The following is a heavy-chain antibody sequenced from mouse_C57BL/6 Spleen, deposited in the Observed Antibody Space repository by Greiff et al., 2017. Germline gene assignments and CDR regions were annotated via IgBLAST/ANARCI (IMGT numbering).Heavy chain of an antibody. J-gene: IGHJ2*01. CDR3: ARYYGSSYVGDD. V-gene: IGHV14-2*01. CDR1: GFNIKDYY. Sequence: VTLKESGAELVKPGASVKLSCTASGFNIKDYYMHWVKQRTEQGLEWIGRIDPEDGETKYAPKFQGKATITADTASNTAYLQLSSLTSEDTAVYYCARYYGSSYVGDDWGQGTTLTVSS. D-gene: IGHD1-1*01. CDR2: IDPEDGET.